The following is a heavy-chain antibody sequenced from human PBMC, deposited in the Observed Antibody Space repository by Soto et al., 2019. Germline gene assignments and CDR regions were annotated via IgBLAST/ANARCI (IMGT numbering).Heavy chain of an antibody. CDR3: ARGPRGYVYYHGMDV. CDR2: IDTSGTT. V-gene: IGHV4-4*07. CDR1: GGSISSYY. J-gene: IGHJ6*02. Sequence: LSLTCTVSGGSISSYYCSLIRQSAWKGLEWIGRIDTSGTTNYNPSLKSRVTMSVDASKNQFSLNLSSVTAADTAVYYCARGPRGYVYYHGMDVWGQGTTVTVSS. D-gene: IGHD3-10*01.